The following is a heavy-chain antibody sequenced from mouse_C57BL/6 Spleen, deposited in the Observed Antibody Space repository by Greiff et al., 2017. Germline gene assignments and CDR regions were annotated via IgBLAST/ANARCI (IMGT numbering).Heavy chain of an antibody. V-gene: IGHV1-19*01. CDR1: GYTFTDYY. D-gene: IGHD2-2*01. J-gene: IGHJ3*01. CDR2: INPYNGGT. Sequence: EVKLVESGPVLVKPGASVKMSCKASGYTFTDYYMNWVKQSHGKSLEWIGVINPYNGGTSYNQKFKGKATLTVDKSSSTAYMELNSLTSEDSAVYYCAREENGYDFAYWGQGTLVTVSA. CDR3: AREENGYDFAY.